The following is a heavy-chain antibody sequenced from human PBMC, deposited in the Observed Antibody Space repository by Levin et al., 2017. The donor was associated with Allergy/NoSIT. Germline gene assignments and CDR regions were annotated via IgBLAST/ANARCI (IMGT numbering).Heavy chain of an antibody. Sequence: PSETLSLTCTVSGGSINIRNYYWGWIRQPPGAGLEWIASINYSGSTYYSPSLKSRVTISIDTSKKQFSLKLSSMTAADTAVYYCARRTDVYNFDYWGQGTLVTVSS. CDR1: GGSINIRNYY. CDR3: ARRTDVYNFDY. D-gene: IGHD3-16*01. V-gene: IGHV4-39*01. CDR2: INYSGST. J-gene: IGHJ4*02.